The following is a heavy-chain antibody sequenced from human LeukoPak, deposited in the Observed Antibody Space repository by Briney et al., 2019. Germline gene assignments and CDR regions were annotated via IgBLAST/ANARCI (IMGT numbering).Heavy chain of an antibody. CDR3: ARDADGDYYNYMDV. CDR2: IKQDGSEK. J-gene: IGHJ6*03. CDR1: GFTFSSYW. D-gene: IGHD4-17*01. Sequence: GGSLRLSCAASGFTFSSYWMSWVRQAPGKGLEWVANIKQDGSEKYYVDSVKGRFTISRDNAKNSLYLQMNSLRAEGTAVYYCARDADGDYYNYMDVWGKGTTVTVSS. V-gene: IGHV3-7*01.